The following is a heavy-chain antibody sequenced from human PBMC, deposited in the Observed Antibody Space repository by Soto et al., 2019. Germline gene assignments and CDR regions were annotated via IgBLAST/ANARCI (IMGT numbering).Heavy chain of an antibody. CDR1: GYIFVNYG. CDR3: AMGDNFVTPPPPDG. J-gene: IGHJ6*02. CDR2: ISPYSGNT. D-gene: IGHD3-16*02. V-gene: IGHV1-18*01. Sequence: QVQLVQSGDEVRKPGSSVKVSCKASGYIFVNYGIAWVRQAPGQGLEWMGWISPYSGNTHYASKVQGRLTMTTDTSTGPAYMDLGSLTSDDTAGYYLAMGDNFVTPPPPDGWGQGTTVTVSS.